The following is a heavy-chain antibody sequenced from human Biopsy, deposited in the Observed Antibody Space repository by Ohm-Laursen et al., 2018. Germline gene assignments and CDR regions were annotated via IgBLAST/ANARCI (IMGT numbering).Heavy chain of an antibody. D-gene: IGHD2-15*01. CDR2: INRDERST. V-gene: IGHV3-74*01. CDR1: GFTFSTYW. CDR3: ARGGAGGGDY. J-gene: IGHJ4*02. Sequence: SLRLSCTASGFTFSTYWMHWVRQAPGKGLVWVSRINRDERSTSYADFVKGRFTISRDNAKNTLYLQMNSLRAEDTAVYYCARGGAGGGDYWGQGTLVTVSS.